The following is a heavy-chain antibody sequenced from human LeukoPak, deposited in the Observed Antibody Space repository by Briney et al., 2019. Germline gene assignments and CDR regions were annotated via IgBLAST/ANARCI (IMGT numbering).Heavy chain of an antibody. CDR3: ASYYYDSSGYYLGLSY. D-gene: IGHD3-22*01. CDR1: GFTFSSYW. CDR2: IYYSGST. Sequence: GSLRLSCAASGFTFSSYWMTWVRQAPGKGLEWIGSIYYSGSTYYNPSLKSRVTISVDTSKNQFSLKLSSVTAADTAVYYCASYYYDSSGYYLGLSYWGQGTLVTVSS. V-gene: IGHV4-39*07. J-gene: IGHJ4*02.